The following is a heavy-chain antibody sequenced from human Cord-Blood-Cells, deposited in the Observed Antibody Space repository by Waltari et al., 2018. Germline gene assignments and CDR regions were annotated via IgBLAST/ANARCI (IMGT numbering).Heavy chain of an antibody. CDR1: GFTFSSYA. Sequence: EVQLLESGGGLVQPGGSLRLSCAASGFTFSSYAMSWVRKAQGKGLEWVSAISGSGGSTYYADSVKGRFTISRDNSKNTLYLQMNSLRAEDTAVYYCAKTNHANRGVLDYWGQGTLVTVSS. J-gene: IGHJ4*02. CDR3: AKTNHANRGVLDY. D-gene: IGHD3-10*01. CDR2: ISGSGGST. V-gene: IGHV3-23*01.